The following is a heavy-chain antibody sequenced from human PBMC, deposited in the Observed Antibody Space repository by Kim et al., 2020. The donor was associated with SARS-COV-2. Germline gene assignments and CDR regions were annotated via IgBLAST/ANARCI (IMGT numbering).Heavy chain of an antibody. V-gene: IGHV3-48*02. CDR2: ISSSSSTI. J-gene: IGHJ3*01. D-gene: IGHD5-12*01. CDR1: GFTFSNYS. CDR3: ARDTRRIGVATNRAF. Sequence: GGSLRLSCAASGFTFSNYSMNWVRQAPGKGLEWVSYISSSSSTIFYADSVKGRFTISRDSAKKSLYLQMNSLSDEDTAVYHCARDTRRIGVATNRAF.